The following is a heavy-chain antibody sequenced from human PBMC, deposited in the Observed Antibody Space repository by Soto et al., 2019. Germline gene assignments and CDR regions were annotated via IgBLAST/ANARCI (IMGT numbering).Heavy chain of an antibody. V-gene: IGHV1-69*02. J-gene: IGHJ4*02. D-gene: IGHD2-15*01. CDR3: ARALCSGGSCYPDY. CDR2: IIPILGIA. Sequence: QVQLVHSGAEVKKPGSSVKVSCTASGGTFSSYTISWVRQAPGQGLEWMGRIIPILGIANYAQKFQGRVTITADKSTSTAYMELSSLRSEDTAVYYCARALCSGGSCYPDYWGQGTLVTVSS. CDR1: GGTFSSYT.